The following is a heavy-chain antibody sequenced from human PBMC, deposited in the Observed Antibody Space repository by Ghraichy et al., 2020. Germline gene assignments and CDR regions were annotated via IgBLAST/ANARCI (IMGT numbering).Heavy chain of an antibody. CDR2: TYSLSRWFT. CDR3: ARQTEQWEVEHAMDV. Sequence: SETLSLTCAISGDSVSSPISAWNWLLQSPSRVLEWLGITYSLSRWFTDSAPSFPRRIKISVDTSKNQLSLRLDSVRPEDSAVYYCARQTEQWEVEHAMDVWGQGTTVTVSS. CDR1: GDSVSSPISA. V-gene: IGHV6-1*01. D-gene: IGHD1-26*01. J-gene: IGHJ6*02.